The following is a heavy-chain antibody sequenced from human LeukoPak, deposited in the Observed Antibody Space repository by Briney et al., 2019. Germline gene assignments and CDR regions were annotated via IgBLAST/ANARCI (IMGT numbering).Heavy chain of an antibody. V-gene: IGHV4-59*01. Sequence: PSETLSLTCTVSGDSISLYYWSWIRQPPGKEMEWIGLINYSGSTMYNPSLKSRVTISVDTSKKQFSLKLSSVTAADTAVYFCASFHGAHTTFDYWGQAALVTVPS. CDR1: GDSISLYY. CDR2: INYSGST. D-gene: IGHD1-1*01. CDR3: ASFHGAHTTFDY. J-gene: IGHJ4*02.